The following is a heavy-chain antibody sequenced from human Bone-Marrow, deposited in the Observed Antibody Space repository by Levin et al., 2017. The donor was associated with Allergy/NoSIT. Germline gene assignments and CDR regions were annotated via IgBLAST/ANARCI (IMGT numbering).Heavy chain of an antibody. CDR2: ISYDGSNK. CDR3: ARAAVVQYVLLWFGELGKNWFDP. Sequence: GGSLRLSCAASGFTFSSYAMHWVRQAPGKGLEWVAVISYDGSNKYYADSVKGRFTISRDNSKNTLYLQMNSLRAEDTAVYYCARAAVVQYVLLWFGELGKNWFDPWGQGTLVTVSS. CDR1: GFTFSSYA. D-gene: IGHD3-10*01. J-gene: IGHJ5*02. V-gene: IGHV3-30-3*01.